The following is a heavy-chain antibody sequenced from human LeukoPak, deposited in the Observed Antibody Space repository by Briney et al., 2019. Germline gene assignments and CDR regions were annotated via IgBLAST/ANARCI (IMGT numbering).Heavy chain of an antibody. J-gene: IGHJ3*02. CDR2: VTGTSGGSTIAT. Sequence: QAGGSLRLSCAASGFTFSTYAMTWVRQAPGKGLEWVALVTGTSGGSTIATYYADSVKGQFTISRDNSKNTLYLQMNSLRAEDTAVYYCAKGDSSSSPRFDGFDIWGQGTMVTVSS. CDR1: GFTFSTYA. D-gene: IGHD6-6*01. V-gene: IGHV3-23*01. CDR3: AKGDSSSSPRFDGFDI.